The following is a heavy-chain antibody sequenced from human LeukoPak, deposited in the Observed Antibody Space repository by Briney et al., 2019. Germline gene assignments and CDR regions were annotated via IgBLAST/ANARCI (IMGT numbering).Heavy chain of an antibody. CDR1: GFTVSSNY. V-gene: IGHV3-53*01. CDR3: ARDRPPGRTYSSGWFDY. CDR2: IYSGGST. D-gene: IGHD6-19*01. J-gene: IGHJ4*02. Sequence: RGSLRLSCAASGFTVSSNYMSWVRQAPGKGLEWVSVIYSGGSTYYADSVKGRFTISRDNSKNTLYLQMNSLRAEDTAVYYCARDRPPGRTYSSGWFDYWGQGTLVTVSS.